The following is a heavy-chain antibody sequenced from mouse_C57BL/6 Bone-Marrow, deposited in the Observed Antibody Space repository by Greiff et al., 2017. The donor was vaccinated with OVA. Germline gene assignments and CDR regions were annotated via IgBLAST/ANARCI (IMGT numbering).Heavy chain of an antibody. Sequence: QVQLKQPGAELVKPGASVKMSCKASGYTFTSYWITWVKQRPGQGLEWIGDIYPGSGSTNYHDKFKSKATLTVDTSSSTAYSQLSSLTSEDSAVYYCARGRLLRVFAYWGQGTLVTVSA. V-gene: IGHV1-55*01. CDR3: ARGRLLRVFAY. CDR1: GYTFTSYW. CDR2: IYPGSGST. J-gene: IGHJ3*01. D-gene: IGHD1-1*01.